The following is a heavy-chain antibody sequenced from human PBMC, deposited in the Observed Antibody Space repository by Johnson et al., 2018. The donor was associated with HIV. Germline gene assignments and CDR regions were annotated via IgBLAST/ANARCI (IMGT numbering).Heavy chain of an antibody. J-gene: IGHJ3*02. D-gene: IGHD3-22*01. CDR2: INWNGGST. CDR3: ARVDSSGYLSLDAFDI. V-gene: IGHV3-74*02. CDR1: GFTFSSYW. Sequence: EVQLVESGGGLVQPGGSLRLSCAASGFTFSSYWMHWVRQAPGKGLEWVSGINWNGGSTYYADSVKGRFTISRDNSKNTLYLQMNSLRAEDTAVYYCARVDSSGYLSLDAFDIWGQGTMVTVSS.